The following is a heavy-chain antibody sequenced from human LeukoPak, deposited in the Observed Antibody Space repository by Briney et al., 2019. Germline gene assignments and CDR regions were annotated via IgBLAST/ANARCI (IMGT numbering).Heavy chain of an antibody. D-gene: IGHD3-10*01. CDR1: GVTFSSYS. CDR3: ARESPMVRGVIIS. CDR2: ICSSRSYI. Sequence: GGSLRLSCAASGVTFSSYSMNWVRQAPGKGLEWVSSICSSRSYIYYADSVKGRFTISRHNAKNSLYLQMNSLRAEDTAVYYCARESPMVRGVIISWGQGTLVTVSS. V-gene: IGHV3-21*01. J-gene: IGHJ4*02.